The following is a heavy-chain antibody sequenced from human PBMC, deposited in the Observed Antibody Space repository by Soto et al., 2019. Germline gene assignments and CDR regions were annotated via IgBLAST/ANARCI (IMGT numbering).Heavy chain of an antibody. CDR1: GGSISSYY. D-gene: IGHD3-10*01. V-gene: IGHV4-59*01. CDR3: ARWTYGYFDY. Sequence: SETLSLTCTVSGGSISSYYWSWIRQPPGKGLEWIGYIYYSGSTNYNPSLKSRVTISVDTSKNQFSLKLSSVTAADTAVYYCARWTYGYFDYWGQGTLVTVSS. CDR2: IYYSGST. J-gene: IGHJ4*02.